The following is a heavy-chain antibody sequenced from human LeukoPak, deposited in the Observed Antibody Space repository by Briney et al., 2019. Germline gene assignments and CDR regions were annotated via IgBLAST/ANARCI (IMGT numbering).Heavy chain of an antibody. Sequence: PGGSLRLSCAASGFTFDDYVMHWVRQAPGKGLEWVSGISWNSAMIGYGDSVKGRFTISRDNAKNSLYLQMNSLRAEDTALYYCAKGAYGSGSYYENWFDPWGQGTLVTVSS. D-gene: IGHD3-10*01. CDR2: ISWNSAMI. J-gene: IGHJ5*02. CDR1: GFTFDDYV. CDR3: AKGAYGSGSYYENWFDP. V-gene: IGHV3-9*01.